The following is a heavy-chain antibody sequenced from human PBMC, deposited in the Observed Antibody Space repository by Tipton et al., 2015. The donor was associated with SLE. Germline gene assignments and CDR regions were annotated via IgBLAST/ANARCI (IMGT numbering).Heavy chain of an antibody. D-gene: IGHD6-19*01. CDR3: AKANSGWYSYFDY. V-gene: IGHV3-9*01. CDR1: GVTFDDYG. J-gene: IGHJ4*02. CDR2: ISWNRGLI. Sequence: SLRLSCAKSGVTFDDYGMHWVRQAPGKGLEWISGISWNRGLIAYADSVKGRFTISRDTVKNSLDLQMNSLRADDTAFYYCAKANSGWYSYFDYWGQGTLVTVSS.